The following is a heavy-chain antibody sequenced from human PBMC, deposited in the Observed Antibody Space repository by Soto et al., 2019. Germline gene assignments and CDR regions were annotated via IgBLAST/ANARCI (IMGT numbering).Heavy chain of an antibody. CDR1: GFTFSSYA. Sequence: QVQLVESGGGVVQPGRSLRLSCAASGFTFSSYAMHWVRQAPGKGLEWVAVISYDGSNKYYADSVKGRFTISRDNSKNTLYLQMNSLRAEDTAVYYWARVAPQYCSSTSCRNWYFDLWGRGTLVNVSS. CDR3: ARVAPQYCSSTSCRNWYFDL. V-gene: IGHV3-30-3*01. CDR2: ISYDGSNK. D-gene: IGHD2-2*01. J-gene: IGHJ2*01.